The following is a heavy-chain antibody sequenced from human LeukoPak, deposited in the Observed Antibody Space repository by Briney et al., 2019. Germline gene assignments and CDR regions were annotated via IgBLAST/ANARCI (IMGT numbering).Heavy chain of an antibody. CDR2: ISAYNGNT. D-gene: IGHD2-15*01. V-gene: IGHV1-18*01. CDR3: ARAARYCSGGSCYSWFDP. J-gene: IGHJ5*02. Sequence: ASVKVSCKASGYTFTSYGISWVRQAPGQGLEWMGWISAYNGNTNYAQKLQGRVTMTTDTSTSTAYMELRSLRSDDTAVYYCARAARYCSGGSCYSWFDPWGQGTLVTVSS. CDR1: GYTFTSYG.